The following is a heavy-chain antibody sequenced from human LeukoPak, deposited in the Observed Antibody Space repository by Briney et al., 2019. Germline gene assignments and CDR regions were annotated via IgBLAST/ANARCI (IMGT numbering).Heavy chain of an antibody. CDR3: ARGVTILYGMDV. D-gene: IGHD3-9*01. J-gene: IGHJ6*02. CDR2: IWYDGSNK. V-gene: IGHV3-33*01. CDR1: GVTFSSYG. Sequence: GGSLRLSCAASGVTFSSYGMHWVRQAPGKGLEWVAVIWYDGSNKYYADSVKGRFTISRDNSKNTLYLQMNSLRAEDTAVYYCARGVTILYGMDVWGQGTTVTVSS.